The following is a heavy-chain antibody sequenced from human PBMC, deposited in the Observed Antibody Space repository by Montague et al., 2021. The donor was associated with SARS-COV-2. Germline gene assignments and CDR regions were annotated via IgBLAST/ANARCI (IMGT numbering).Heavy chain of an antibody. CDR2: IDVDGST. CDR1: GASISNRDYY. D-gene: IGHD2-8*01. V-gene: IGHV4-61*02. CDR3: ASLRALYSYFDY. Sequence: TLSLTCTVSGASISNRDYYWSWIRQPAGKGLEWIGRIDVDGSTKYNPSLKSRVTISVDTSKNQFSLRLSSVTAADTAVYYCASLRALYSYFDYWGQGTMVAVSS. J-gene: IGHJ4*02.